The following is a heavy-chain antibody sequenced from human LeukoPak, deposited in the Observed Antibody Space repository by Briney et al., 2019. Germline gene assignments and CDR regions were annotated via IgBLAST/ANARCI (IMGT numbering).Heavy chain of an antibody. J-gene: IGHJ4*02. V-gene: IGHV3-23*01. Sequence: GGSLRLSCAASGFTFSSYAMSWVRQAPGKGLEWVSAISGSGAGTDYADSVKGRHTISRDNSKSTLYMQMNSLRAEDTAVYYCAKFRSSSWYEGFDYWGQGTLVTVSS. CDR2: ISGSGAGT. CDR1: GFTFSSYA. D-gene: IGHD6-13*01. CDR3: AKFRSSSWYEGFDY.